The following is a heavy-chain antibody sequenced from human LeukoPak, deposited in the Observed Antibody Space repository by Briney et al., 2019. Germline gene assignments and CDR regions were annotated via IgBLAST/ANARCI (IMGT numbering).Heavy chain of an antibody. V-gene: IGHV3-23*01. CDR1: GFTFSSYA. Sequence: PGGSLRLSCAASGFTFSSYAMSWVRQAPGKGLEWVSAISGSGGSTYYADSVKGRFTISRDNSKNTLYLQMNSLRAEDTAVYYCAKDCTPGITGTKTRKIRTGGWFDPWGQGTLVTVSS. CDR3: AKDCTPGITGTKTRKIRTGGWFDP. D-gene: IGHD1-7*01. CDR2: ISGSGGST. J-gene: IGHJ5*02.